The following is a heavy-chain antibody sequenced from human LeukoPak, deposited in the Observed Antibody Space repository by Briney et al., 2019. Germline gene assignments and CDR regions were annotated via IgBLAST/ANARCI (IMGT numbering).Heavy chain of an antibody. D-gene: IGHD3-10*01. Sequence: ASVKVSCKXSGYTFTSYDINWVRQATGQGLEGMGWMNPNSGNTGYAQKFQGRVTMTRNTSISTAYMELSSLRSEDTAVYYCARGALLWFGELSDWGQGTLVTVSS. V-gene: IGHV1-8*01. J-gene: IGHJ4*02. CDR2: MNPNSGNT. CDR3: ARGALLWFGELSD. CDR1: GYTFTSYD.